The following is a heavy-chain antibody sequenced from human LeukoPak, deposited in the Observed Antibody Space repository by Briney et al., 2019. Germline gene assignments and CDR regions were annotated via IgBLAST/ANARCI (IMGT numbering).Heavy chain of an antibody. J-gene: IGHJ5*02. V-gene: IGHV5-51*01. Sequence: GESLKISCKSSGYSINNYWIAWVRQMPGKGLEWMGIIYPADSDIRYSPSFQGQVTISADKSISTAYLQWNSLKASDTAMYHCARQEYCSGASCYTWFDPWGQGTLVTVSS. CDR2: IYPADSDI. CDR1: GYSINNYW. D-gene: IGHD2-15*01. CDR3: ARQEYCSGASCYTWFDP.